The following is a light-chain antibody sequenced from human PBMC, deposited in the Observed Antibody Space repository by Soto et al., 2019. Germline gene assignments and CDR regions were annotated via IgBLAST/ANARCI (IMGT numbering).Light chain of an antibody. J-gene: IGLJ3*02. CDR2: SND. V-gene: IGLV1-44*01. CDR1: TSNIGSNT. Sequence: QSVLTQPPSASGTPEQSVTISCSGSTSNIGSNTVNWYQQLPGTAPKLLVYSNDQRPSGVPDRFSASKSGTSAFLAISGLQSEDEADYDCAVWDDSLNAWVFGGGTQLTVL. CDR3: AVWDDSLNAWV.